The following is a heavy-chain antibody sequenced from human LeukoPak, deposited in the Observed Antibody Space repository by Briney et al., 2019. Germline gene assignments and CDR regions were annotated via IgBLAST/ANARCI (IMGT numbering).Heavy chain of an antibody. J-gene: IGHJ1*01. CDR2: INPNSGGT. Sequence: ASVKVSCKASGYTFTGYYMHWVRQAPGQGLEWIGRINPNSGGTNYAQKFQGRVTMTRDTSISAAYMELSRLRSDDTAVYYCARDLKWELLCFQHWGQGTLVTVSS. D-gene: IGHD1-26*01. CDR1: GYTFTGYY. V-gene: IGHV1-2*06. CDR3: ARDLKWELLCFQH.